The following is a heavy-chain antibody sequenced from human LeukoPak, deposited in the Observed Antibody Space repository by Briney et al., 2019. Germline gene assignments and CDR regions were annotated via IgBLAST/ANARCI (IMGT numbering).Heavy chain of an antibody. J-gene: IGHJ4*02. CDR2: IYYSGST. D-gene: IGHD6-13*01. Sequence: SQTLSLTCTVSGGSISSGSYYWSWIRQPPGKGLEWIGYIYYSGSTYYNPSLKSRVTISVDTSKNQFSLKLSSVTAADTAVYYCARGIAAAGDDYWGQGTLVTVSS. CDR3: ARGIAAAGDDY. V-gene: IGHV4-30-4*08. CDR1: GGSISSGSYY.